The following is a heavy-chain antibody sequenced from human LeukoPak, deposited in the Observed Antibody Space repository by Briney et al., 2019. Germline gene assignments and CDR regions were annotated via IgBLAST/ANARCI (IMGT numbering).Heavy chain of an antibody. V-gene: IGHV4-38-2*01. D-gene: IGHD2-2*01. J-gene: IGHJ4*02. Sequence: SETLSLTCSVSGYSFTSGHYWGWIRQPPGKGLEWIANIYHTGSAHYNPSLKSRVTISVDTSKNQFPLKLSFVTAADTAVYYCARYCTSTTCILRGFDYWGQGTLVTVSS. CDR1: GYSFTSGHY. CDR2: IYHTGSA. CDR3: ARYCTSTTCILRGFDY.